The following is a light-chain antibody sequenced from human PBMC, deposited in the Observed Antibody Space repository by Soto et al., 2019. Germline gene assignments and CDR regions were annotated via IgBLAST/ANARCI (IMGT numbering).Light chain of an antibody. CDR1: STNIGSNT. V-gene: IGLV1-44*01. J-gene: IGLJ1*01. CDR2: INN. Sequence: QSVLTQPPSASGAPGQRVTISCSGSSTNIGSNTVNWYEQLHTTAPTRLIYINNQRPSAGPDRISGCTSCTSASRAIIGVQSEDEADYYCAAWDDRLNGYVFGTGTKVTVL. CDR3: AAWDDRLNGYV.